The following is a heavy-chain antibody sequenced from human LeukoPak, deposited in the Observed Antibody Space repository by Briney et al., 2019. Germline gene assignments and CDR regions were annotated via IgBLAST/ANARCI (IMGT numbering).Heavy chain of an antibody. CDR1: GFTFSSYW. V-gene: IGHV3-7*01. CDR3: ARVTSGITGGTYYYYYMDV. Sequence: PGGSLRLSCAASGFTFSSYWMSWVRQAPGKGLEWVANIKQDGSEKYYVDSVKGRFTISRDNVKNSLYLQMNSLRAEDTAVYYCARVTSGITGGTYYYYYMDVWGKGTTVTVSS. D-gene: IGHD6-13*01. CDR2: IKQDGSEK. J-gene: IGHJ6*03.